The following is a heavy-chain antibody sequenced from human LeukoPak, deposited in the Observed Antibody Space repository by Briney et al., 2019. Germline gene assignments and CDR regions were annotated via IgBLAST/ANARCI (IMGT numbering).Heavy chain of an antibody. CDR3: AREEVAVATDY. V-gene: IGHV1-2*02. CDR1: GYTFTGYY. D-gene: IGHD5-12*01. J-gene: IGHJ4*02. Sequence: ASVTVSCKASGYTFTGYYMHWVRQAPGQGLEWMGWINPNSGGTSYAQKFQGRVTMTRDTSINTAYMELSRLRSDDTAVYYCAREEVAVATDYWGQGTLVTVSS. CDR2: INPNSGGT.